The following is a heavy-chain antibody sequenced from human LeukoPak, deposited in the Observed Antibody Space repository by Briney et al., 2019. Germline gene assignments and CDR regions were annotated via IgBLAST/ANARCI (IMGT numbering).Heavy chain of an antibody. Sequence: PGGSLRLSCAASGFTFDDYAMHWVRQATGKGLEWVSGISWNSGSIGYADSVKGRFTISRDNTKNSLYLQMNSLRAEDTALYYCAKAEYSSLDYWGQGTLVTVSS. CDR1: GFTFDDYA. CDR2: ISWNSGSI. D-gene: IGHD6-13*01. CDR3: AKAEYSSLDY. J-gene: IGHJ4*02. V-gene: IGHV3-9*01.